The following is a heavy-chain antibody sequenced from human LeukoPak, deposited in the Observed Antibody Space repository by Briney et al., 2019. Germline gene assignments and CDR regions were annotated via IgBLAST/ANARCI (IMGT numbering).Heavy chain of an antibody. CDR2: IRYDGSNK. Sequence: GGSLRLSCAASGFTFSSFGMHWVRQAPGKGLEWVAFIRYDGSNKYYADSVKGRFIISRDNSKNTLYLQMNTLRAEDTAVYYCVRGPGWFDPWGPGTLVTVSS. CDR1: GFTFSSFG. V-gene: IGHV3-30*02. D-gene: IGHD3-10*01. CDR3: VRGPGWFDP. J-gene: IGHJ5*02.